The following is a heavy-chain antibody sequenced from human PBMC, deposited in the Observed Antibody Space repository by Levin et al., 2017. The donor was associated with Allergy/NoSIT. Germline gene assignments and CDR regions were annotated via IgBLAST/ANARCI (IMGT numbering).Heavy chain of an antibody. V-gene: IGHV4-59*01. Sequence: SETLSLTCTVSGGSISSFFWSWIRQPPGKGLEWIGYIYYSESTNYNPSLKSRATISLDTSKNQFFLRLRSVTAADTAFYYCARGPGGSTMDVWGPGTTVTVSS. J-gene: IGHJ6*02. CDR1: GGSISSFF. D-gene: IGHD3-16*01. CDR3: ARGPGGSTMDV. CDR2: IYYSEST.